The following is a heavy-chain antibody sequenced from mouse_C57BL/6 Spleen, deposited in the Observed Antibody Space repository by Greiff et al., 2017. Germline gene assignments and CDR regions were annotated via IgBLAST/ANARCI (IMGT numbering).Heavy chain of an antibody. CDR1: GFTFSDYG. D-gene: IGHD1-1*01. CDR2: ISRGSSTI. CDR3: ASENYYGSSPFAY. V-gene: IGHV5-17*01. J-gene: IGHJ3*01. Sequence: EVHLVESGGGLVKPGGSLKLSCAASGFTFSDYGMHWVRQAPEKGLEWVAYISRGSSTIYYADTVKGRFTISRDNAKNTLFLQMTSLRSEDTAMYYCASENYYGSSPFAYWGQGTLVTVSA.